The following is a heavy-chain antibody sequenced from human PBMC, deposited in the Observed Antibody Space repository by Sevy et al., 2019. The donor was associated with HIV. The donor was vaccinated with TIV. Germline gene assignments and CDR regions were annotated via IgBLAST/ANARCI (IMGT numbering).Heavy chain of an antibody. CDR2: ISWNSGIV. D-gene: IGHD3-22*01. CDR1: GFTFDDYA. CDR3: SKYRLLRPSPHSEL. Sequence: GGSLRLSCAASGFTFDDYAMHWVRQAPGKGLEWVSGISWNSGIVKYGDSVKGRFTVSRDNAKHSLYLQRNSLRPEDTAFYYCSKYRLLRPSPHSELWGHGTLVTFTS. J-gene: IGHJ4*01. V-gene: IGHV3-9*01.